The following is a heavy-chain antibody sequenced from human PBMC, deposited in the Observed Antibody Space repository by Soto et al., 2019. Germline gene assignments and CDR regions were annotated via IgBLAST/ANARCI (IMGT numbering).Heavy chain of an antibody. CDR1: GGSISNYH. J-gene: IGHJ5*02. Sequence: SETLSLTCTVSGGSISNYHWSWIRQPPGKGLEWIGYIYYSGSTNYNPSLKSRVTISVDTSKNQFSLKLSSVTAADTAVYYCAREEAGWFDPWGQGTLVTVSS. V-gene: IGHV4-59*01. CDR2: IYYSGST. D-gene: IGHD6-13*01. CDR3: AREEAGWFDP.